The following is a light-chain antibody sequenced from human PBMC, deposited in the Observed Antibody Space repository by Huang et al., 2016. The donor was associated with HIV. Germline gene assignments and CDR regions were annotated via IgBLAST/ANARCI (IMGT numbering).Light chain of an antibody. CDR3: QQYNSDPYT. CDR2: DVS. Sequence: DIQMTQSPSTLPASVGDRVTSTCRASQNISNWLAWSQQKPGQAPKLLISDVSILEGGVPSRFSGSGSGTEFTLTISSLQPDNFATYYCQQYNSDPYTFGQGTKLEI. J-gene: IGKJ2*01. CDR1: QNISNW. V-gene: IGKV1-5*01.